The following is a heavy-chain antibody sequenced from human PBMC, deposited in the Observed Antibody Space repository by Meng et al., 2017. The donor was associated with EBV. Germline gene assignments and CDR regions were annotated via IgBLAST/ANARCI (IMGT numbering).Heavy chain of an antibody. V-gene: IGHV3-73*02. CDR3: TRMSSPLDY. J-gene: IGHJ4*02. D-gene: IGHD2-2*01. CDR1: GFTFSGSA. Sequence: EGQLVEAGGGLVQAGGSLKLSCAAAGFTFSGSAMHWVRQASGKGLEWVGRIRSKAKSYATAYAASVKGRFTISRDDSKNTAYLQMNSLKTEDAAVYYCTRMSSPLDYWGQGTLVTVSS. CDR2: IRSKAKSYAT.